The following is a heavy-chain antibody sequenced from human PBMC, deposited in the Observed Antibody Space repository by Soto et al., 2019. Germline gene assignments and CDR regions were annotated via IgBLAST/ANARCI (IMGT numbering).Heavy chain of an antibody. CDR2: INHSGST. D-gene: IGHD1-1*01. J-gene: IGHJ4*02. Sequence: QVQLQQWGAGLLKPSETLSLTCAVYGGSFSGYYWSWIRQPPGKGLEWIGEINHSGSTNYNPSLKSRVTISVDTSNNQFSLKLSSVTAADTAVYYCARVWTDRDYFDYWGQGTLVTVSS. CDR3: ARVWTDRDYFDY. V-gene: IGHV4-34*01. CDR1: GGSFSGYY.